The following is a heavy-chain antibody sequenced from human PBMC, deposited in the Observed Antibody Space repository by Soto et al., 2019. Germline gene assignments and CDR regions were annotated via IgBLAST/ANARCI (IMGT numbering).Heavy chain of an antibody. V-gene: IGHV1-18*04. J-gene: IGHJ5*02. CDR2: ISAYNGNT. CDR1: GYTFTSYG. D-gene: IGHD2-2*01. Sequence: QVQLVQSGAEVKKPGASVKVSCKASGYTFTSYGISWVRQAPGQGLEWIGWISAYNGNTNYAQKLQGRVTMTTGTTTSTAYMELRSLGTGDKAVDFLSGHQLPWGRFGPLGQGTLV. CDR3: SGHQLPWGRFGP.